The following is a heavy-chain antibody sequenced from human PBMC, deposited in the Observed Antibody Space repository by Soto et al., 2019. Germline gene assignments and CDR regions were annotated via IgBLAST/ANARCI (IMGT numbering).Heavy chain of an antibody. Sequence: SETLALTCTVSGGSISSSSYYWGWIRQPPGKVLEWIGYIYYSGSTNYNPSLKSRVTISVDTSKNQFSLKLSSVTAADTAVYYFSRGNYYDFCSVYPYGMDVWGQGTTVTVSS. CDR2: IYYSGST. CDR3: SRGNYYDFCSVYPYGMDV. D-gene: IGHD3-3*01. CDR1: GGSISSSSYY. V-gene: IGHV4-61*05. J-gene: IGHJ6*02.